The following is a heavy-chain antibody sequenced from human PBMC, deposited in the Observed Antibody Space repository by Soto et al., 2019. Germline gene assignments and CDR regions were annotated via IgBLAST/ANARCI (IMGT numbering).Heavy chain of an antibody. CDR3: AGAGVPTVLNVFAF. Sequence: ASVKVSCKASGYTFTSYGISWVRQAPGQGLEWMGWISAYNGNTNYAQKLQGRVTMTADTSTSTAYMELRSLRSDDTAVYYCAGAGVPTVLNVFAFGVKGTLVPVS. CDR2: ISAYNGNT. V-gene: IGHV1-18*01. J-gene: IGHJ3*01. CDR1: GYTFTSYG. D-gene: IGHD3-16*01.